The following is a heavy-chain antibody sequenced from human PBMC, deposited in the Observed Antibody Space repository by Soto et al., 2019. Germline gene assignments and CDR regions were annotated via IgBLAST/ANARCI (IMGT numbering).Heavy chain of an antibody. CDR2: ISGSGGGT. V-gene: IGHV3-23*01. D-gene: IGHD3-10*01. CDR1: GFTFSSYA. CDR3: AKSRGSGSYFNPSDAFDF. Sequence: EVQLLDSGGGLVQPGGSLRLSCAASGFTFSSYAMSWVRQAPGKGLEWVSSISGSGGGTYYADSAKGRFTISRDNSKNTLSLQMNSLRAEDTAVYYCAKSRGSGSYFNPSDAFDFWGQGTMVTVSS. J-gene: IGHJ3*01.